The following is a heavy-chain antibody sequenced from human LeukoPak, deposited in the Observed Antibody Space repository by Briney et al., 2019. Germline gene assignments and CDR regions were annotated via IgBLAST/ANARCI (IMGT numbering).Heavy chain of an antibody. CDR1: GGSISSYY. CDR2: IYYSGST. CDR3: XXSXXXXXX. J-gene: IGHJ4*01. Sequence: SETLSLTCTVSGGSISSYYWSWIRQPPGKGLEWIGYIYYSGSTNYNPSLKSRVTISVDTYKNHFSLKLTSLPPPHTASSLPXXSXXXXXXWGXGTLXXVSS. V-gene: IGHV4-59*01.